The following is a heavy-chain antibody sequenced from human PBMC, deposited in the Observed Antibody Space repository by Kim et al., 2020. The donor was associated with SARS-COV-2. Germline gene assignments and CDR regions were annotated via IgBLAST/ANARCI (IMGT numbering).Heavy chain of an antibody. CDR2: ISGSGGST. V-gene: IGHV3-23*01. J-gene: IGHJ4*02. CDR1: GFTFSSYA. CDR3: AKDPGYSYGYSAAGFDY. Sequence: GGSLRLSCAASGFTFSSYAMSWVRQAPGKGLEWVSAISGSGGSTYYADSVKGRFTISRDNSKNTLYLQMNSLRAEDTAVYYCAKDPGYSYGYSAAGFDYWGQGTLVTVSS. D-gene: IGHD5-18*01.